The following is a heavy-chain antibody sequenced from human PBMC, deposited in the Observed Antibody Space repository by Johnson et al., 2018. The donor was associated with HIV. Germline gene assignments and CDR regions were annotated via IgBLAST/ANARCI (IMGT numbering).Heavy chain of an antibody. CDR3: ARDRWYSSSSGGVDDAFDI. V-gene: IGHV3-30*02. CDR2: LRYDGSNK. Sequence: QVQLVESGGGLVQPGGSLRLSCVGSGFTFSSYGMHWVRQAPGKGLEWVAFLRYDGSNKYYADSVKGRFPSSRDNSKNTLYLQMNSLRAEDTAVYYCARDRWYSSSSGGVDDAFDIWGQGTMVTVSS. D-gene: IGHD6-6*01. J-gene: IGHJ3*02. CDR1: GFTFSSYG.